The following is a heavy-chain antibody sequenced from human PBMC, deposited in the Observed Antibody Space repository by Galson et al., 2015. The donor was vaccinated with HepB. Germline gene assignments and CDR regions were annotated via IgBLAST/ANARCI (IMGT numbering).Heavy chain of an antibody. D-gene: IGHD6-13*01. Sequence: SVKVSCKASGGSFSNYAISWVRQAPGQGLEWMGGIIPIFNTPNYAQKFQGRVTITADESTTTAYMGLSSLRSEDSAMYYCARVGGSSRFYYGMDVWGQGTTVTVSS. CDR1: GGSFSNYA. CDR2: IIPIFNTP. J-gene: IGHJ6*02. V-gene: IGHV1-69*13. CDR3: ARVGGSSRFYYGMDV.